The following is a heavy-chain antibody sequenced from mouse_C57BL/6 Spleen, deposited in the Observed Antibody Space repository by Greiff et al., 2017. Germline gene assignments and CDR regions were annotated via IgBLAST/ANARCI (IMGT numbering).Heavy chain of an antibody. CDR1: GYAFTNYL. Sequence: VKLMESGAELVRPGTSVKVSCKASGYAFTNYLIEWVKQRPGQGLEWIGVINPGSGGTNYNEKFKGKATLTADKSSSTAYMQLSSLTAEDSAVYFCARLAGPYYFDYWGQGTTLTVSS. V-gene: IGHV1-54*01. D-gene: IGHD3-3*01. CDR2: INPGSGGT. J-gene: IGHJ2*01. CDR3: ARLAGPYYFDY.